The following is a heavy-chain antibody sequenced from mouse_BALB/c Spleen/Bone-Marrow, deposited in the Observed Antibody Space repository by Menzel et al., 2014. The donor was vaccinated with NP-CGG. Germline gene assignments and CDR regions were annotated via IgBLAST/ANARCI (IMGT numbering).Heavy chain of an antibody. V-gene: IGHV5-17*02. CDR3: ARSHFYGNFFDY. J-gene: IGHJ2*01. CDR1: GFTFSSFG. Sequence: EVMLVESGGGSVQPGGSRKLSCAASGFTFSSFGMHWVRQAPEKGLEWVAFISTGSTIIYYADTEKGRFTISRDNPNNTLFLQMTSLRSEDTAMYYCARSHFYGNFFDYWGQGTTLTVSS. D-gene: IGHD2-1*01. CDR2: ISTGSTII.